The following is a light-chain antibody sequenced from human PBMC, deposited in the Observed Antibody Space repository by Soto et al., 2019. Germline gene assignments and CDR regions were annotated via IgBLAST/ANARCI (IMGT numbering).Light chain of an antibody. CDR3: VQGTDWPPLT. J-gene: IGKJ2*01. V-gene: IGKV2-30*01. Sequence: VVMTQSPLSLPVTLGQPASISCKSSQTFVYRDGNTYLNWIQQRPGQCPRRLIYQVSHRDSGVPDRFSGRGSGTNVSLKNSRVEGEDVGVYYCVQGTDWPPLTFGQGTKLEI. CDR1: QTFVYRDGNTY. CDR2: QVS.